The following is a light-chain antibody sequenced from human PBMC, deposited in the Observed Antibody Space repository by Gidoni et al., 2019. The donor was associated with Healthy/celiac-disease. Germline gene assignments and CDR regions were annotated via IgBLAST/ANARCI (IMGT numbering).Light chain of an antibody. CDR2: AAS. CDR1: QSISSY. CDR3: QQSYSTQAT. Sequence: LKMTQPPSSLSASVGNRVTITCRASQSISSYLKWYQQKPGKAPKLLIYAASSLQSGVPSRFSGSGSGTDFTLTISSLQPEDFATYYCQQSYSTQATFGGGTKVEIK. V-gene: IGKV1-39*01. J-gene: IGKJ4*01.